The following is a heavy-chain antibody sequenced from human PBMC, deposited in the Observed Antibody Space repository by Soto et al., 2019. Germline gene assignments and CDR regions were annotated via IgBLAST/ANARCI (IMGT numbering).Heavy chain of an antibody. CDR3: ARGIPDLYYYGMDV. D-gene: IGHD2-21*01. CDR2: TYYRSKWYT. CDR1: GDSVSRNSGA. Sequence: SQTLSLTCAISGDSVSRNSGAWNWIRQSPSRGLEWLGRTYYRSKWYTDYALSVKSRITINPETSKNQFSLQLNSVTPEDTAVYYCARGIPDLYYYGMDVRGQVTTVTVS. V-gene: IGHV6-1*01. J-gene: IGHJ6*02.